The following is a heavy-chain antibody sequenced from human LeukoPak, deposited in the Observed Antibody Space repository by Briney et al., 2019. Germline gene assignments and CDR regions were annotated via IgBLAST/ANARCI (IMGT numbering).Heavy chain of an antibody. Sequence: GGSLRLSCAASGLTVSSNCMSWVRQAPGKGLEWVSFIYSGGNTYYADSVKGRFTISRDNSKNTLYLQMNSLRAEDTAVYYCARVNYYGSGSYYKENWFDPWGQGTLVTVSS. CDR1: GLTVSSNC. CDR3: ARVNYYGSGSYYKENWFDP. J-gene: IGHJ5*02. CDR2: IYSGGNT. V-gene: IGHV3-53*01. D-gene: IGHD3-10*01.